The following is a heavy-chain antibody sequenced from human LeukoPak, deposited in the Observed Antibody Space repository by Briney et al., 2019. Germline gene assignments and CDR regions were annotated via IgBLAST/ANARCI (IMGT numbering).Heavy chain of an antibody. J-gene: IGHJ4*02. Sequence: PGGSLRLSCAASGFTFNSYGIHWIRQAPGKGLEWVALISHAGSNEYYAASVKGRFTISRDNSNNTFYLQMNSLRPEDTAVYYCARGGAPAVYFDYWGQGALVIVSS. CDR3: ARGGAPAVYFDY. V-gene: IGHV3-30*03. CDR2: ISHAGSNE. CDR1: GFTFNSYG. D-gene: IGHD1-26*01.